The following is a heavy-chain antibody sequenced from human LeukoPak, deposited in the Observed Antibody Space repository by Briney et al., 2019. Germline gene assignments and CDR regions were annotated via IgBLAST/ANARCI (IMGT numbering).Heavy chain of an antibody. D-gene: IGHD3-10*02. CDR3: AELGITMIGGV. J-gene: IGHJ6*04. CDR1: GFTFSSYG. Sequence: GGTLRLSCAASGFTFSSYGMSWVRQAPGKGLEWVSGISGSGGSTNYADSVKGRFTIFRDTSKNTLYLQMNSLRAEDTAVYYCAELGITMIGGVWGKGTTVTISS. CDR2: ISGSGGST. V-gene: IGHV3-23*01.